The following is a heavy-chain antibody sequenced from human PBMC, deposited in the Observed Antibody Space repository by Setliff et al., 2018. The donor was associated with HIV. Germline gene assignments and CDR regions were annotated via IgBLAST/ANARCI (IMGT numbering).Heavy chain of an antibody. CDR1: GGTFSNYA. Sequence: SVKVSCKASGGTFSNYAFTWVRQAPGQGLEWMGGIIPIFDTANYAQKFQGRVSITTDESTGTVYVELSSLRSDDTAVYYCARVVVVAAKLDYWGQGTLVTVSS. V-gene: IGHV1-69*05. J-gene: IGHJ4*02. CDR2: IIPIFDTA. CDR3: ARVVVVAAKLDY. D-gene: IGHD2-15*01.